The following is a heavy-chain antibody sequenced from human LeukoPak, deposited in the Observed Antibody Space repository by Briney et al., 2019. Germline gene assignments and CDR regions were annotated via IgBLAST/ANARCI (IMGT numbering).Heavy chain of an antibody. CDR3: ARSVPDYTRFDF. CDR1: GFTFSDYA. V-gene: IGHV3-23*05. J-gene: IGHJ4*02. CDR2: FKTNYNQV. Sequence: GGSLRLSCVASGFTFSDYAMNWVRQAPGKGLEWVSTFKTNYNQVYYAESVRGRFTISTDNSKNTAYLQVNSLRVEDTALYYCARSVPDYTRFDFWGQGALVTVSS. D-gene: IGHD4-11*01.